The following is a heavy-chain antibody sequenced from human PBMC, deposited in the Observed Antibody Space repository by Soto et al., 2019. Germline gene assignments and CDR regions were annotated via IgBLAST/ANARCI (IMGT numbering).Heavy chain of an antibody. D-gene: IGHD3-3*01. V-gene: IGHV4-30-4*01. J-gene: IGHJ5*02. Sequence: QVQLQESVPGLVKPSQTLSLTCTVSGGSISSGDYYWSWIRQPPGKGLEWIGYIYYSGSTYYNPSLKSRVTISVGTSKDQCSLKLSSVTAADTAVYYCARDPSGFEGWFDPWGQGTLVTVSS. CDR2: IYYSGST. CDR1: GGSISSGDYY. CDR3: ARDPSGFEGWFDP.